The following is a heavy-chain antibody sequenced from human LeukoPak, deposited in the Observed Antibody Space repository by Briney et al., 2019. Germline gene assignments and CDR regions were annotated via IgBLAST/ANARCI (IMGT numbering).Heavy chain of an antibody. CDR3: ARRGYSYYYYMAV. J-gene: IGHJ6*03. Sequence: PSETLSLTCAVYGGSFSGYYWSWIRQPPGKGLEWIAEINHSGSTNYNPSLKSRVTISVDTSKNQFSLKLSSVTAADTAAYYCARRGYSYYYYMAVWGKGATVTVSS. CDR2: INHSGST. CDR1: GGSFSGYY. V-gene: IGHV4-34*01.